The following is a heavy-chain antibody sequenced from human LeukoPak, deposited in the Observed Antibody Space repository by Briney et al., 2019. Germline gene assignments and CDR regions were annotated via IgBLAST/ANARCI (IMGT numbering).Heavy chain of an antibody. Sequence: PGRSLRLSCAASGFTFSSYSMNWVRQAPGKGLEWVSSISSSSSYIYYADSVKGRFTISRDNAKNSLYLQMNSLRAEDTAVYYCARDADYGDYYFDYWGQGTLVTVSS. CDR2: ISSSSSYI. J-gene: IGHJ4*02. V-gene: IGHV3-21*01. D-gene: IGHD4-17*01. CDR1: GFTFSSYS. CDR3: ARDADYGDYYFDY.